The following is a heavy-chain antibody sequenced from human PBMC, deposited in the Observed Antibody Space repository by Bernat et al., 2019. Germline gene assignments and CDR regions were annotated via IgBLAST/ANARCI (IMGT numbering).Heavy chain of an antibody. J-gene: IGHJ4*02. CDR3: AREGEQWLGVGYYFDH. Sequence: DVQLVESGGGLVQPGGSLRLSCAASEFTFSNYWMSWVRQAPGKGLEWVANIKHDGSERYYVDSVKGRFTISRDNAKNSLYLQMNSLRAEDTALYFCAREGEQWLGVGYYFDHWGQGTLVTVSS. CDR2: IKHDGSER. CDR1: EFTFSNYW. D-gene: IGHD6-19*01. V-gene: IGHV3-7*03.